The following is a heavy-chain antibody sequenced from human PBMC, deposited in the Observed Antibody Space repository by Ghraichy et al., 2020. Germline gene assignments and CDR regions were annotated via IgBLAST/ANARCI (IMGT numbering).Heavy chain of an antibody. D-gene: IGHD6-19*01. J-gene: IGHJ4*02. CDR2: IYSGGST. V-gene: IGHV3-53*01. Sequence: GGSLRLSCAASGFTVSSNYMSWVRQAPGKGLEWVSVIYSGGSTYYADSVKGRFTISRDNSKNTLYLQMNSLRAEDTAVYYYARGGLYSSGWKNLYYFDYWGQGTLVTVSS. CDR3: ARGGLYSSGWKNLYYFDY. CDR1: GFTVSSNY.